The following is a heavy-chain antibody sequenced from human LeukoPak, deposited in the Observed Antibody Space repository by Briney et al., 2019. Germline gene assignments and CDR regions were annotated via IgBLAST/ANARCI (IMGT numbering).Heavy chain of an antibody. Sequence: GGSLRLSCAASGFTFSAYGMHWVRQAPGKGLEWVAVISYDGSNKYYADSVKGRFTISRDNSKNTLYLQMNSLRAEDTAVYYCAKATGTFYYFDYWGQGTLVTVSS. J-gene: IGHJ4*02. CDR3: AKATGTFYYFDY. CDR1: GFTFSAYG. D-gene: IGHD1-1*01. CDR2: ISYDGSNK. V-gene: IGHV3-30*18.